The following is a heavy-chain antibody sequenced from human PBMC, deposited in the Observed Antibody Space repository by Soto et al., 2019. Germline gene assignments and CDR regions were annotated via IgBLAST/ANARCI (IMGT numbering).Heavy chain of an antibody. J-gene: IGHJ6*02. V-gene: IGHV3-43*01. CDR1: GFTFDDYT. CDR3: AKDGLGFGELSGGMAV. D-gene: IGHD3-10*01. CDR2: ISWDGGST. Sequence: EVQLVESGGVVVQPGGSLRLSCAASGFTFDDYTMHWVRQAPGKGLEWVSLISWDGGSTYYADSVKGRFTISRDNSKNSLYLQMNSWRTEAPALYYCAKDGLGFGELSGGMAVGGQGPTVTVPS.